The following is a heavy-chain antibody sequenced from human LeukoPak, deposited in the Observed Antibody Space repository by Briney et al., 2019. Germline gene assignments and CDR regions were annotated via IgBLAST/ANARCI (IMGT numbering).Heavy chain of an antibody. CDR2: IIPIFGTA. CDR1: GGTFSSYA. D-gene: IGHD3-22*01. V-gene: IGHV1-69*06. Sequence: SVKVSCKASGGTFSSYAISWVRQAPGQGLEWMGGIIPIFGTANYAQKFQGRVTITADKSTSTAYMELSSLRSEDTAVYYCARSDYYDRENMDVWGKGTTVTISS. J-gene: IGHJ6*03. CDR3: ARSDYYDRENMDV.